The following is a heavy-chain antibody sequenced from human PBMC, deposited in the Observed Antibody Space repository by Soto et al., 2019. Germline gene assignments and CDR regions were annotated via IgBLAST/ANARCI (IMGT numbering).Heavy chain of an antibody. Sequence: QLQLQESGPGLVKPPETLSLTCTVSGGSISSSSYYWGWIRQPPGKGLEWIGSIYYSGSTYYNPSLKSRVTISVDTSKNQFSLKLSSVTAADTAVYYCARHIWFGELGDWGQGTLVTVSS. CDR1: GGSISSSSYY. V-gene: IGHV4-39*01. CDR3: ARHIWFGELGD. CDR2: IYYSGST. D-gene: IGHD3-10*01. J-gene: IGHJ4*02.